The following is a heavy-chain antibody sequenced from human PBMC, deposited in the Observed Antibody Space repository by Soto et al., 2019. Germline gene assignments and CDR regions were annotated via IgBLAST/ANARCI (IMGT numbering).Heavy chain of an antibody. J-gene: IGHJ4*02. V-gene: IGHV4-59*01. Sequence: SETLSLTCALSGVSISGFYWSWIRQPPGKGLEYIGYIYYSGSTYYNPSLKSRVTVSLDSSKNQFSLKLTSVTAADTAIYYCARGHLWLEDWAQGTLVTVSS. CDR3: ARGHLWLED. CDR1: GVSISGFY. CDR2: IYYSGST. D-gene: IGHD3-3*01.